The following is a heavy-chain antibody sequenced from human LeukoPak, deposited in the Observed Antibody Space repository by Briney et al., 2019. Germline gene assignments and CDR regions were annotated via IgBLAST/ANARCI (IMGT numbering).Heavy chain of an antibody. V-gene: IGHV1-8*01. Sequence: ASVKVSCKASGYTFTSYDINWARQATGQGLEWMGWMNPNSGNTGYAQKFQGRVTMTRNTSISTAYMELSSLRSEDTAVYYCARGRYGSGSYYRDYWGQGTLVTVSS. CDR1: GYTFTSYD. D-gene: IGHD3-10*01. J-gene: IGHJ4*02. CDR2: MNPNSGNT. CDR3: ARGRYGSGSYYRDY.